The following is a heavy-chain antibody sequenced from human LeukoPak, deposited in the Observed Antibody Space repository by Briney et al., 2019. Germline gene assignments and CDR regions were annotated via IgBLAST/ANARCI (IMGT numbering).Heavy chain of an antibody. J-gene: IGHJ4*02. CDR1: GFTFSSYA. V-gene: IGHV3-30-3*01. Sequence: GGSLRLSCAASGFTFSSYAMHWVRQAPGKGLEWVAVISHDGSNKYYADSVKGRFTISRDNSKNTLYLQMNSLRAEDTAVYYCARATLWADFDYWGQGTLVTVSS. CDR3: ARATLWADFDY. CDR2: ISHDGSNK. D-gene: IGHD5-18*01.